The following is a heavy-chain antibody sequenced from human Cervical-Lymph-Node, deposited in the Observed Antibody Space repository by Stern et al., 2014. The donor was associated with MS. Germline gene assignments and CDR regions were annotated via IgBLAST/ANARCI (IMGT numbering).Heavy chain of an antibody. Sequence: QVQLVESGAEVKKPGASVKVSCKASGYTFTSYHLIWVRQATGQGLEWMGWMNPESGDTGYAQKFQGRVTMTRNTPMTTAYMELSSLTSEDTATYFCARGLRSMYGFALWFDPWGQGTRVTVSS. D-gene: IGHD3-10*02. CDR2: MNPESGDT. CDR3: ARGLRSMYGFALWFDP. CDR1: GYTFTSYH. J-gene: IGHJ5*02. V-gene: IGHV1-8*01.